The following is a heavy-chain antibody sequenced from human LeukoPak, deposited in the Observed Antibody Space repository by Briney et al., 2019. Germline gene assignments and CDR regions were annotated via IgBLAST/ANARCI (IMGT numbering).Heavy chain of an antibody. V-gene: IGHV3-21*01. CDR2: ISSSSSYI. CDR3: ARGLGYCSGGSCRNWFDP. Sequence: PGGSLRLSCAASGFTFSSYSMNWVRQAPGKGLEWVSSISSSSSYIYYADSVKGRFTISRDNAKNSLYLQMNSLRAEDTAVHYCARGLGYCSGGSCRNWFDPWGQGTLVTVSS. CDR1: GFTFSSYS. D-gene: IGHD2-15*01. J-gene: IGHJ5*02.